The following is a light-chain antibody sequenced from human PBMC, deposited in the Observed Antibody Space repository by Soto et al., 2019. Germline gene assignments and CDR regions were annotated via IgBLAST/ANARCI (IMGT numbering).Light chain of an antibody. Sequence: QSVLTQPPSVSGAPGQGVTISCTGSSSNIGAAYDVHWYQHLPGTAPKLLIYGNSIRPSGVPDRFSSSKSGTSASLAITGLQAEDEAEYYCQSYDSRLSGHVVFGGGTKVTVL. V-gene: IGLV1-40*01. J-gene: IGLJ2*01. CDR1: SSNIGAAYD. CDR3: QSYDSRLSGHVV. CDR2: GNS.